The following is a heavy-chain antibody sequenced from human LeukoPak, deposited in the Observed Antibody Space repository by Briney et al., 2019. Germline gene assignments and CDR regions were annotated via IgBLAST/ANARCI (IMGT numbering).Heavy chain of an antibody. Sequence: PGGSLRLSCAASGFIVSNNYMSWVRQAPGKGLEWVSLIYSTGNTYYADSVKGRFTISRDNSKNTMYLQMNSLRAEDTAVYYCARVAVIYYYYMEVWGKGTTVTVSS. D-gene: IGHD2/OR15-2a*01. CDR2: IYSTGNT. J-gene: IGHJ6*03. CDR3: ARVAVIYYYYMEV. V-gene: IGHV3-53*01. CDR1: GFIVSNNY.